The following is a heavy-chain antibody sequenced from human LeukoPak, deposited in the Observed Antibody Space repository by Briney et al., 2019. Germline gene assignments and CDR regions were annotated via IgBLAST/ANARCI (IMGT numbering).Heavy chain of an antibody. Sequence: GGSLRLSCAASGFTFSSYAMSWVRQAPGKGLEWVSAISGSGGSTYYADSVKGRFTISRDNSKNTLYLQMNSLRAEDTAVYYCAKDASITIFGVVSLPFDYWGQGTLVTVSS. V-gene: IGHV3-23*01. CDR1: GFTFSSYA. D-gene: IGHD3-3*01. CDR3: AKDASITIFGVVSLPFDY. CDR2: ISGSGGST. J-gene: IGHJ4*02.